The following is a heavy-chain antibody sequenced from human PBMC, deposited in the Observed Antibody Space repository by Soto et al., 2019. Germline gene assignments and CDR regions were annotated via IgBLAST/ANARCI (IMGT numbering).Heavy chain of an antibody. J-gene: IGHJ4*02. CDR1: GFTFSSNS. D-gene: IGHD3-22*01. CDR3: ARDHYDSSGYYENFDY. V-gene: IGHV3-48*01. CDR2: ISSSSSTI. Sequence: EVQLVESGGGLVQPGGSLRLSCAASGFTFSSNSMNWVRQAPGKGLEWVSYISSSSSTIYYADSVKGRFTISRDNAKNSLYLQMNSLRAEDTAVYYCARDHYDSSGYYENFDYWGQGTLVTVSS.